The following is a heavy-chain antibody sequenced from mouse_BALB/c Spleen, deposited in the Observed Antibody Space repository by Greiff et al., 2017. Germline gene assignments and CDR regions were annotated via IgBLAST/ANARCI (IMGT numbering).Heavy chain of an antibody. CDR1: GFSLTSYD. V-gene: IGHV2-9-2*01. CDR3: VREGYDYPFAY. J-gene: IGHJ3*01. CDR2: IWTGGGT. Sequence: VKLMESGPGLVAPSQSLSITCTVSGFSLTSYDISWIRQPPGKGLEWLGVIWTGGGTNYNSAFMSRLSISKDNSKSQVFLKMNSLQTDDTAIYYCVREGYDYPFAYWGQGTLVTVSA. D-gene: IGHD2-4*01.